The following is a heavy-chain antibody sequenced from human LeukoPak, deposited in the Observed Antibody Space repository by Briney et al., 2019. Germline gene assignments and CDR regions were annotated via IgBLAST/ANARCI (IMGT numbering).Heavy chain of an antibody. V-gene: IGHV5-10-1*01. Sequence: GESLKISCKGSGYTFTTYWIGWVRQMPGKGLEWMGRIDPSDSYTNYSPSFQGHVTISADKSISTAYLQWSSLRASDTAMYYCARHASGYDGDYWGQGTLVTVSS. CDR3: ARHASGYDGDY. D-gene: IGHD5-12*01. J-gene: IGHJ4*02. CDR2: IDPSDSYT. CDR1: GYTFTTYW.